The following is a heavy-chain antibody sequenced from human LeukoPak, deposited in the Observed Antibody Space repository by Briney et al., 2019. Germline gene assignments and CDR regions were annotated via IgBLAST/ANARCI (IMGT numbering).Heavy chain of an antibody. D-gene: IGHD1-1*01. CDR1: GFTFSSYW. J-gene: IGHJ3*02. Sequence: GGSLRLSCAASGFTFSSYWMSWVRQAPXXXLEWVANIKQDGSEKYYVDSVKGRFTISRDNAKNSLYLQMNSLRAEDTAVYYCARGNGVRAFDIWGQGTMVTVSS. CDR3: ARGNGVRAFDI. V-gene: IGHV3-7*04. CDR2: IKQDGSEK.